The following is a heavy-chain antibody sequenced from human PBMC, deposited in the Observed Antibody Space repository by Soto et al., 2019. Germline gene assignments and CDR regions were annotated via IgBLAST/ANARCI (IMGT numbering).Heavy chain of an antibody. V-gene: IGHV1-69*02. D-gene: IGHD3-10*01. Sequence: ASVKVSCKASGGTFSSYTISWVRQAPGQGLEWMGRIIPILGIANYAQKFQGRVTITADKSTSTAYMELSSLRSEDTAVYYCAQPRGDYGSGSYYPNYFDYWGQGTLVTVSS. CDR2: IIPILGIA. CDR1: GGTFSSYT. J-gene: IGHJ4*02. CDR3: AQPRGDYGSGSYYPNYFDY.